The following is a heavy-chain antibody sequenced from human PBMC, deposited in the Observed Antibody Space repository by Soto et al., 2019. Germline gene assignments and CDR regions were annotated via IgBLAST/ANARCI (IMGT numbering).Heavy chain of an antibody. CDR2: ISGSGGST. CDR3: AKEVWGSYRLFDY. CDR1: GFTFSSYA. J-gene: IGHJ4*02. V-gene: IGHV3-23*01. Sequence: EVQLLESGGGLVQPGGSLRLSCAASGFTFSSYAMSWVPQAQGKGLEGVSAISGSGGSTYYADSVKGRFTISRDNSKNTLYLQRNSLRAGDTAVYYCAKEVWGSYRLFDYWGQGTLVTVSS. D-gene: IGHD3-16*02.